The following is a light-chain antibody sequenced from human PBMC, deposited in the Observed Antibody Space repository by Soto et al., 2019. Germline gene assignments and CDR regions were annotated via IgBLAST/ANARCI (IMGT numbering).Light chain of an antibody. Sequence: EIVMTQSPGTLSVSPGERATLSCRASQSVSSNLAWYQQKPGQAPRLLIYGASTRATGIPARFSGSRSGTEFTLTTSSLHSEDFAVYYCQQYNNWPRTFGQGTKVEI. J-gene: IGKJ1*01. CDR1: QSVSSN. CDR3: QQYNNWPRT. CDR2: GAS. V-gene: IGKV3-15*01.